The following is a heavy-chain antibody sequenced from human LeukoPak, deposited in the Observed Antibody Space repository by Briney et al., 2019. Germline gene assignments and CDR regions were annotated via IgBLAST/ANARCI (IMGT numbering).Heavy chain of an antibody. V-gene: IGHV1-2*02. Sequence: ASVKVSCTASGYTFTDYFIHWVRQAPGQGLEWMGWINPNIGDASYARKFQDRVTMTRDRSINTAYMELSRLTSDDTAVYYCARMALDGGDSIGFDSWGQGTLVTVSS. CDR2: INPNIGDA. D-gene: IGHD2-21*02. J-gene: IGHJ5*01. CDR3: ARMALDGGDSIGFDS. CDR1: GYTFTDYF.